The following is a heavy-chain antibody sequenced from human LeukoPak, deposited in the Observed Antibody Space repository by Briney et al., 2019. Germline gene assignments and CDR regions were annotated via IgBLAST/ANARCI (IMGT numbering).Heavy chain of an antibody. J-gene: IGHJ4*02. Sequence: SETLSLTCTVSGGSISSYYWSWIRQPPGKGLEWIGYIYYSGSTNYNPSLKSRVTISVDTSKNQFSLRLSSVTAADTAVYYCASPGRDGYNSIDYWGQGTLVTVSS. D-gene: IGHD5-24*01. CDR2: IYYSGST. CDR1: GGSISSYY. V-gene: IGHV4-59*12. CDR3: ASPGRDGYNSIDY.